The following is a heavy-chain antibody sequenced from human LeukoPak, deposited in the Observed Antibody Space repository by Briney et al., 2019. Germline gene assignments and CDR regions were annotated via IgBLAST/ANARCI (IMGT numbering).Heavy chain of an antibody. CDR3: ARAHYGSGSSKFDY. CDR1: GYSISSSYY. D-gene: IGHD3-10*01. Sequence: SETLSLTCTVSGYSISSSYYWSWIRQPPGKGLEWIGYIYYSGSTNYNPSLKSRVTISVDTSKNQFSLKLSSVTAADTAVYYCARAHYGSGSSKFDYWGQGTLVTVSS. V-gene: IGHV4-61*01. CDR2: IYYSGST. J-gene: IGHJ4*02.